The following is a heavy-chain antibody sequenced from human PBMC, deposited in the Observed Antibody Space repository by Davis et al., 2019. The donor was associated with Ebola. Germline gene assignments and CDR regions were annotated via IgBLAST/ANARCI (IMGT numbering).Heavy chain of an antibody. CDR2: IYPGDSHT. J-gene: IGHJ4*02. CDR3: ARGGRHSKVDFDY. D-gene: IGHD2-15*01. CDR1: GYIFAHFW. V-gene: IGHV5-51*01. Sequence: GESLKISCKASGYIFAHFWIGRVPQKPGKVLEWMGTIYPGDSHTRYSPSFQGHVTISVDKSITTAYLQWNSLEASDTAMYYCARGGRHSKVDFDYWGQGTLVTVSS.